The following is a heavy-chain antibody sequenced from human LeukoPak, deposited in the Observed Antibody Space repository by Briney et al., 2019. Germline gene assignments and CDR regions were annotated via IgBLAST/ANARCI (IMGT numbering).Heavy chain of an antibody. Sequence: SQTLSLTCAISGDSVSSNSAAWNWIRQSPSRGLEWLGRTYYRSKWYNDYAVSVKSRITINPDTSKNQFSLQLNSVTPEDTAVYYCARGPEYYYDSSGYFDYWGQGTLVTVSS. CDR1: GDSVSSNSAA. CDR3: ARGPEYYYDSSGYFDY. CDR2: TYYRSKWYN. D-gene: IGHD3-22*01. J-gene: IGHJ4*02. V-gene: IGHV6-1*01.